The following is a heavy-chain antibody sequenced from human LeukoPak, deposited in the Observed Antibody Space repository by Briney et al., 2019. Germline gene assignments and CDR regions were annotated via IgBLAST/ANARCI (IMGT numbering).Heavy chain of an antibody. CDR1: GYSISSGYY. Sequence: SETLSLTCTVSGYSISSGYYWGWIRQPPGKGLEWIGSIYHSGSTYYNPSLKSRVTISVDTSKNQFSLKLSSVTAADTAVYYCARERYSSSWYLNDAFDIWGQGTMVTVSS. J-gene: IGHJ3*02. CDR2: IYHSGST. V-gene: IGHV4-38-2*02. CDR3: ARERYSSSWYLNDAFDI. D-gene: IGHD6-13*01.